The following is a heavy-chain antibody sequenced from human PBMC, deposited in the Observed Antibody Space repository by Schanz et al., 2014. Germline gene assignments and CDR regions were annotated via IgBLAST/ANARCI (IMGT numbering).Heavy chain of an antibody. V-gene: IGHV3-NL1*01. CDR1: KFTFSTYG. CDR3: AKDLPAVAVAPLMTGLYDS. J-gene: IGHJ4*02. CDR2: TSNDGSFT. D-gene: IGHD6-19*01. Sequence: VRLVESGGGVVQPGGSLTLSCAASKFTFSTYGMHWVRQAPGKGLVWVSSTSNDGSFTTFADSVRGRFTISRENSKNPLHLQMNSLRAEDTAVYHCAKDLPAVAVAPLMTGLYDSWGQGTLVTVSS.